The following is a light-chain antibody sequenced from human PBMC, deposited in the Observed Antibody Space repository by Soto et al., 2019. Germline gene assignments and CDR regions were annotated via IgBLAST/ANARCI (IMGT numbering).Light chain of an antibody. CDR1: QSVSSN. CDR2: GAS. CDR3: QQYNSWPPIT. V-gene: IGKV3D-15*01. J-gene: IGKJ5*01. Sequence: EIVMTQSPATLSVSPGERATLSCRASQSVSSNLAWYQQKPGQAPRLLIYGASNRATGIPDRFSGGGSGTEFTLTISSLQSEDFAVYYCQQYNSWPPITFGQGTRLEIK.